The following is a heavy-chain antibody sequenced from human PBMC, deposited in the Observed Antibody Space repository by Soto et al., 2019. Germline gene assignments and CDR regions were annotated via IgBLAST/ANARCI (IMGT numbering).Heavy chain of an antibody. CDR3: AQNYESSGYWVPFDY. J-gene: IGHJ4*02. D-gene: IGHD3-22*01. CDR1: GFSLSTSGVG. CDR2: IYWDDDK. V-gene: IGHV2-5*02. Sequence: QITLKESGPTLVKPTQTLTLTCTFSGFSLSTSGVGVGWIRQPPGKALEWLALIYWDDDKRYSPSLKRRLTITKDTSKNQVVLTMTNMDPVDTATYYCAQNYESSGYWVPFDYGGQGTLVTFSS.